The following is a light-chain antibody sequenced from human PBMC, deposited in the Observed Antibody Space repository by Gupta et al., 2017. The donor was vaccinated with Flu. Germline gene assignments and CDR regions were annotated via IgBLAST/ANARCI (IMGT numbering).Light chain of an antibody. CDR1: SGSIASNY. J-gene: IGLJ3*02. Sequence: NFMLTQPHSVSGSPGKTVTISCTRSSGSIASNYVQWYQQRPGTSPTTVIHEDDQRPSGVPDRFSGSIDSSSNSASLTISGLKTEDEADYYCQSFVVFGGGTKLTVV. CDR2: EDD. CDR3: QSFVV. V-gene: IGLV6-57*01.